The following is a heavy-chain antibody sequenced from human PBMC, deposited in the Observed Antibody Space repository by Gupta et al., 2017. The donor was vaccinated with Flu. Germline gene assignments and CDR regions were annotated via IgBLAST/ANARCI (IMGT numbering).Heavy chain of an antibody. Sequence: YAMSWVRQAPGKGLEWVSAIGGSGFDTYYADSVKGRVTISRDNSKNTVPLEVNSLGAEDTALYYCARDEGGSWFRYWGQGTLVTVSS. CDR3: ARDEGGSWFRY. CDR1: YA. D-gene: IGHD6-13*01. J-gene: IGHJ4*02. V-gene: IGHV3-23*01. CDR2: IGGSGFDT.